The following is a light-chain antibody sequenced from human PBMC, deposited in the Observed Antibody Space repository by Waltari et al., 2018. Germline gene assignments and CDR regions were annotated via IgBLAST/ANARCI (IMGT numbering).Light chain of an antibody. CDR3: AAWDDSVNTVL. V-gene: IGLV1-44*01. CDR2: RNN. J-gene: IGLJ3*02. CDR1: SSNIGSNT. Sequence: QSLLTQSPSASGTPGQRVTISCSGSSSNIGSNTVHWYQKIPGKAPKLLFYRNNARPAGVPDRFSGSKSGTSASLAISGLQSEDEGDYYCAAWDDSVNTVLFGGGTKLTVL.